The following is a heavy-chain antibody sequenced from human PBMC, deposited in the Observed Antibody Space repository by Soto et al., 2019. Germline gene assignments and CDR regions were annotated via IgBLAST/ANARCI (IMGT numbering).Heavy chain of an antibody. CDR3: ARGPNSGYCSGGSCYSRFDY. D-gene: IGHD2-15*01. V-gene: IGHV4-61*01. CDR2: IYNSGST. CDR1: GGSISSSSYY. J-gene: IGHJ4*02. Sequence: PSETLSLTCTVSGGSISSSSYYWSWIRQPPGKGLEWIGYIYNSGSTNYNPSLKSRVTISVDTSKNQFSLKLSSVTAADTAVYYCARGPNSGYCSGGSCYSRFDYWGQGTLVTVSS.